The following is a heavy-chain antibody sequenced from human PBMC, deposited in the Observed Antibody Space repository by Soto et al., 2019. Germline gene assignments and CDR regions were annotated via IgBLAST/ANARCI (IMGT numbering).Heavy chain of an antibody. CDR1: GYTFTSYG. J-gene: IGHJ4*02. D-gene: IGHD1-1*01. CDR2: ISAHNENP. Sequence: QVHLVQSGAEVRKPGASVKVSCKGSGYTFTSYGIAWVRQAPGQGLEWMGRISAHNENPNCAQKGQGRVTVTRDTSTSTAYMELRNLRSDDTAVYYCARGRYGDYWGQGALFTVSS. CDR3: ARGRYGDY. V-gene: IGHV1-18*01.